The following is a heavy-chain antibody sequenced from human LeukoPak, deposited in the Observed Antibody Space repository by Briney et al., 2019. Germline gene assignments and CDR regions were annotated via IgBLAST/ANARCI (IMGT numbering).Heavy chain of an antibody. CDR2: LGSAGDT. V-gene: IGHV3-13*01. Sequence: GGSLRLSCAASGFNFNNYDMHWVRQVTGKGLEWVSALGSAGDTYYPDSVRGRFTISKETAKNSLYLQMTSLRDEDTAVYYCVRGRRSYGFDHWGQGTLVTVSS. CDR3: VRGRRSYGFDH. CDR1: GFNFNNYD. D-gene: IGHD3-16*01. J-gene: IGHJ4*02.